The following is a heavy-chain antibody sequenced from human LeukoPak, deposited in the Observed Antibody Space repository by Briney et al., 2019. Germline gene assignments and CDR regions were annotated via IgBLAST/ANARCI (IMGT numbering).Heavy chain of an antibody. CDR1: GGSISSGSYY. D-gene: IGHD6-13*01. CDR3: ARAYSSSWYGNYFDY. J-gene: IGHJ4*02. V-gene: IGHV4-61*02. Sequence: PSETLSLTCTVSGGSISSGSYYWSWIRQPAGKGLEWIGRIYTSGSTNYNPSLKSRVTISVDTSKNQFSLKLSSVTAAGTAVYYCARAYSSSWYGNYFDYWGQGTLVTVSS. CDR2: IYTSGST.